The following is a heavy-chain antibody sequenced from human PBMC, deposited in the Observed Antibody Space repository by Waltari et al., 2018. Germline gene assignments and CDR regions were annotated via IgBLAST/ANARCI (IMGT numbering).Heavy chain of an antibody. J-gene: IGHJ4*02. D-gene: IGHD1-1*01. CDR1: GFTISRFW. CDR2: IGPDGSDK. Sequence: EAQLVQSGGGLVQPGGSLTPSRAASGFTISRFWMTWIRQAPGQGLQWVAHIGPDGSDKYYVDSVKGRFTISRDNAENSLLLQMSSLRVEDTALYYCVGWNDPINSWGQGTLVAVSS. CDR3: VGWNDPINS. V-gene: IGHV3-7*01.